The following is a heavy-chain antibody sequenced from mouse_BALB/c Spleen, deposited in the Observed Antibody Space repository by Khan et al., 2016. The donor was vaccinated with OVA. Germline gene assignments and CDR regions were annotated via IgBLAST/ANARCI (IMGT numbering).Heavy chain of an antibody. J-gene: IGHJ2*01. Sequence: EVELVESGGGLVQPGGSRKLSCAASGFTFSSYGMHWVRQAPEKGLEWVAYISGDSNTIYYADTVKGRFTISRDNSNNTPFLQMTSLMSEDTAGYDCATSYLDGYYFDYWGQGTTLTVSA. CDR2: ISGDSNTI. D-gene: IGHD1-1*01. CDR3: ATSYLDGYYFDY. V-gene: IGHV5-17*02. CDR1: GFTFSSYG.